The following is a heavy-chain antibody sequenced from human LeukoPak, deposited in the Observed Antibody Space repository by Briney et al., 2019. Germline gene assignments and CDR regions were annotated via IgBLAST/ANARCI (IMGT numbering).Heavy chain of an antibody. Sequence: PGRSLRLSCAASGFTFDDYAMHWVRQAPGKGLEWVSGISWNSGSIGYADSVKGRFTISRDNAKNSLYLQMNSLRAEDTALYYCAKDILHAGPYYFDYWGQGTLVTVSS. V-gene: IGHV3-9*01. CDR2: ISWNSGSI. CDR3: AKDILHAGPYYFDY. J-gene: IGHJ4*02. D-gene: IGHD3-10*01. CDR1: GFTFDDYA.